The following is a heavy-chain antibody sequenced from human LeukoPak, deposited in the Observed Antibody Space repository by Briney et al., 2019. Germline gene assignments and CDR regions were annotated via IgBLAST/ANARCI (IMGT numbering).Heavy chain of an antibody. Sequence: PGRSLRLSCAASGFTFSSYAMHWVRQAPGKGLEWVAVISYDGSNKYYADSVKGRFTISRDNSKNTLYLQMNSLRAEDTAVYYCARGGYYDSSGYYWPFDYWGQGTLVTVSS. D-gene: IGHD3-22*01. CDR2: ISYDGSNK. CDR3: ARGGYYDSSGYYWPFDY. CDR1: GFTFSSYA. V-gene: IGHV3-30-3*01. J-gene: IGHJ4*02.